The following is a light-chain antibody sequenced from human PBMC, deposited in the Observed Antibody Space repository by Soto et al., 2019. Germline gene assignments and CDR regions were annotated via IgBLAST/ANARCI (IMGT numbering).Light chain of an antibody. CDR1: QSFSSN. CDR2: GAS. Sequence: EIVMTQSPATLSVSPGERATLSCRASQSFSSNLAWYQQKPCHAPRLLIYGASTRATGIPARFSGSGSGTEFTLTISSLQSEDFAVYYCQQYNNWPPSTFGQGTKVDI. CDR3: QQYNNWPPST. J-gene: IGKJ1*01. V-gene: IGKV3-15*01.